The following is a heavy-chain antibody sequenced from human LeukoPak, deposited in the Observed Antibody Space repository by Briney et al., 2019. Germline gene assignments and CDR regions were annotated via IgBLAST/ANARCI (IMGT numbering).Heavy chain of an antibody. J-gene: IGHJ4*02. CDR2: INDGGGST. Sequence: GGSLRLSCAASGFTFSIYAMSWVRQAPGKGLEWVSGINDGGGSTYYTDSVKGRFTISRDNSKNTLYLQMNSLTAEDTAVYYCARCSGRRATSFYYWGQGTLVTFSS. CDR3: ARCSGRRATSFYY. CDR1: GFTFSIYA. V-gene: IGHV3-23*01. D-gene: IGHD1-26*01.